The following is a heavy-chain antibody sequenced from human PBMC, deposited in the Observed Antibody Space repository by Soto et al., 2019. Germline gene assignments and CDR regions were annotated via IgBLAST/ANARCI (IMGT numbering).Heavy chain of an antibody. V-gene: IGHV4-30-4*01. CDR3: ARLYTGYEAFDY. D-gene: IGHD5-12*01. J-gene: IGHJ4*02. Sequence: SETLSLTCSVSGGSINSGDYYWSWIRQSPGKGLEWIGYIYYSGSTYYNPSLKSRSTISIDTSKNQFFLDVDSVTAADTAVYYCARLYTGYEAFDYWGQGTRVTVSS. CDR2: IYYSGST. CDR1: GGSINSGDYY.